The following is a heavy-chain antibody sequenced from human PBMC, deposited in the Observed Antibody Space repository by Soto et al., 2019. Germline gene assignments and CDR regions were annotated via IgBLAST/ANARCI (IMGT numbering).Heavy chain of an antibody. V-gene: IGHV4-31*03. D-gene: IGHD1-26*01. Sequence: QVQLQESGPGLVTPSQTLSLTCTVSGGSISTGGYYWSWIRQHPGRGLEWIGYIYHSGMTFSNPSLHSRVTISIGTSKNKCSRKLSSVTAADTAVYYCATVRWELHDAFDIWGQGTMVSVSS. CDR3: ATVRWELHDAFDI. CDR2: IYHSGMT. CDR1: GGSISTGGYY. J-gene: IGHJ3*02.